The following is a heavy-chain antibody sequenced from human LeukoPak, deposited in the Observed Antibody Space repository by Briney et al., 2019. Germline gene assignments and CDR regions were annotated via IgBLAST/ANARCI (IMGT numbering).Heavy chain of an antibody. V-gene: IGHV3-30*02. J-gene: IGHJ4*02. Sequence: PGGSLRLSCAASGFTFSSYGMHWVRQAPGKGLEWVAFIRYDGSNKYYADSVKGRFTISRDNSKNTLYLQMNSLRAEDAAVYYCARDLDAAAAGIFDYWGQGTLVTVSS. D-gene: IGHD6-13*01. CDR3: ARDLDAAAAGIFDY. CDR1: GFTFSSYG. CDR2: IRYDGSNK.